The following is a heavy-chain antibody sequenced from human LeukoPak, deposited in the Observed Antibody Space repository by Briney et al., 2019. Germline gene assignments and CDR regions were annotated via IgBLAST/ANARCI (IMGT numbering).Heavy chain of an antibody. CDR2: IYHSGST. J-gene: IGHJ4*02. Sequence: PSETLSLTCAVSGGSISSSNWWSWVRQPPGKGLEWIGEIYHSGSTNYNPSLKSRVTIPVDKSKNRFSLKLSSVTAADTAVYYCARHATGMGYDILTGYYTPYYFDYWGQGTLVTVSS. D-gene: IGHD3-9*01. CDR1: GGSISSSNW. V-gene: IGHV4-4*02. CDR3: ARHATGMGYDILTGYYTPYYFDY.